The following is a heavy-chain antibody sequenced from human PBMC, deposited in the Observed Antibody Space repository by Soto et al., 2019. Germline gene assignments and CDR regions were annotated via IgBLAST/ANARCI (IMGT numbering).Heavy chain of an antibody. CDR2: IHSSGST. V-gene: IGHV4-59*01. D-gene: IGHD6-19*01. Sequence: SETLSLTCTVSGGSISNSYWSWIRQPPGKGLQWIAYIHSSGSTNYNPSLKSRVTMSVDTSKNQFSLKLSSVTAADTATYYCAHSVVAGLGYYFDYWGQGTLVTVSS. CDR1: GGSISNSY. CDR3: AHSVVAGLGYYFDY. J-gene: IGHJ4*02.